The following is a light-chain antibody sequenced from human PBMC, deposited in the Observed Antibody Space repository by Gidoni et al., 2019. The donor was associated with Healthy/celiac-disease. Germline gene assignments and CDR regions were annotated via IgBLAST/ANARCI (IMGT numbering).Light chain of an antibody. Sequence: EIVLTQSPATLSLSPGERATLSCRASQSVSSYLAWYQQKPGQAPRLLIYDASNRATGIPARFSGSGSGTDFTLTISSLEPEEFAVYYCQQRSNWLFXPXTKVDIK. CDR3: QQRSNWL. J-gene: IGKJ3*01. CDR1: QSVSSY. V-gene: IGKV3-11*01. CDR2: DAS.